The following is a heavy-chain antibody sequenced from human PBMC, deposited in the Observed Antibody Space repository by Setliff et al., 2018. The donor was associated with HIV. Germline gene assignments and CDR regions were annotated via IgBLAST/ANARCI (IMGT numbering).Heavy chain of an antibody. J-gene: IGHJ3*02. Sequence: PGGSLRLSCAASGFTFGNFGMHWVRQAPGKGLEWVAFIRNDESNKQYSDSVKGRFTISRDNSKNTMYVQMNSLRAEDTAVYYCAKGPWFGIDVFDIWGQGTMVTVSS. CDR3: AKGPWFGIDVFDI. CDR2: IRNDESNK. V-gene: IGHV3-30*02. D-gene: IGHD3-10*01. CDR1: GFTFGNFG.